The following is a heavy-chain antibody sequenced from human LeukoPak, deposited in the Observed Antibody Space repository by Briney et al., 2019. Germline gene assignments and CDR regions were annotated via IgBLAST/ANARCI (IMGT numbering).Heavy chain of an antibody. CDR3: ARVAYDCFDY. V-gene: IGHV4-59*01. CDR1: GGSISSYY. J-gene: IGHJ4*02. D-gene: IGHD3-16*01. Sequence: SETLSLTCTVSGGSISSYYWSWIRQPPGKGLEWIGYIYYSGSTNYNPSLKSRVTISVDTSKNQFSLKLSSVTAADTAVYYCARVAYDCFDYWGQGTLVTVSS. CDR2: IYYSGST.